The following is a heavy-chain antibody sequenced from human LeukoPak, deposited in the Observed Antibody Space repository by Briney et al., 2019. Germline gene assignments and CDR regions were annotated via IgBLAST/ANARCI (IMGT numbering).Heavy chain of an antibody. J-gene: IGHJ3*02. Sequence: SETLSLTCAVYGGSFSGYYWSWIRQPPGKGLEWIGEINHSGSTNYNPSLKSRVTISVDTSKNQFSLKLSSVTAADTAVYYCAREPAYYYDSSGYYTDDAFDIWGQGTMVTVSS. CDR1: GGSFSGYY. CDR2: INHSGST. D-gene: IGHD3-22*01. V-gene: IGHV4-34*01. CDR3: AREPAYYYDSSGYYTDDAFDI.